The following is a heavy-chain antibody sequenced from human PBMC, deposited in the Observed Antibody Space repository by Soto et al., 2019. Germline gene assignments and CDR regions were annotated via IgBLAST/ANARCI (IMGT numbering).Heavy chain of an antibody. CDR1: GYTFTSYY. J-gene: IGHJ6*02. D-gene: IGHD2-2*01. CDR2: INPSGGST. V-gene: IGHV1-46*01. CDR3: ARDPPPVDGYYYGMDV. Sequence: QVQLVQSGAEVKKPGASVKVSCKASGYTFTSYYMHWVRQAPGQGLEWMGIINPSGGSTSYAQKFQGRVTMTRDTSTSTVYMELSSLRYEDTAVYYCARDPPPVDGYYYGMDVWGQGTTVTVSS.